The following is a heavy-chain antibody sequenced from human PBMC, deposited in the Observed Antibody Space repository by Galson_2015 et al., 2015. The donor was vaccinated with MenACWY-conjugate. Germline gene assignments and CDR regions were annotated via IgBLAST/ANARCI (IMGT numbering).Heavy chain of an antibody. J-gene: IGHJ6*02. CDR1: GFTFTNYA. D-gene: IGHD2-2*01. CDR3: AKGNQPISYYYAMDV. V-gene: IGHV3-23*01. CDR2: LSSTGGST. Sequence: SLRLSCAASGFTFTNYAMSWVRQAPGKGLEWVSALSSTGGSTYYADSVEGRFTISRDNSKNTLFLQMNSLRAEDTAVYYCAKGNQPISYYYAMDVWGQGTTVTVSS.